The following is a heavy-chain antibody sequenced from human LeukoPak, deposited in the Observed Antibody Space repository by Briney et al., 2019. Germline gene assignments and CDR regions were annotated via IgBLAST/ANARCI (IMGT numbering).Heavy chain of an antibody. J-gene: IGHJ4*02. Sequence: SVKVSCKASGGTFSSYAISWVRQAPGQGLEWMGGIIPIFGTANYAQKFQGRVTTTADESTSTAYMELSSLRSEDTAVYYCARDLRVDTAMILWGQGTLVTVSS. CDR3: ARDLRVDTAMIL. CDR2: IIPIFGTA. D-gene: IGHD5-18*01. V-gene: IGHV1-69*13. CDR1: GGTFSSYA.